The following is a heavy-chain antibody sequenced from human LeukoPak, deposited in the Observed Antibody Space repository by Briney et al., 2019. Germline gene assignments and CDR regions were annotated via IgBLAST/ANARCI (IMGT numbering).Heavy chain of an antibody. Sequence: SETLSLTCFVPGGSISNFYWGWIRQPPGKGVQGIGYIYYSGSTNYNPSLKSRVTISGDTSKNQFSLKLSSVTAADTAVYYCARTLYSRGFYTVDYWGQGTLVTVSS. D-gene: IGHD3-3*01. V-gene: IGHV4-59*08. CDR1: GGSISNFY. CDR2: IYYSGST. J-gene: IGHJ4*02. CDR3: ARTLYSRGFYTVDY.